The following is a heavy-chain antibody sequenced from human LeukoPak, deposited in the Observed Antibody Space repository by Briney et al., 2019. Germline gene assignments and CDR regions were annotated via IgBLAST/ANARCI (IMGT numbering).Heavy chain of an antibody. CDR2: ISGSGGST. J-gene: IGHJ4*02. D-gene: IGHD3-22*01. CDR1: GFTFSSYA. Sequence: PGGSLRLSCAASGFTFSSYAMSWVRQAPGKGLEWVSAISGSGGSTYYADSVKGRFTISRDNSKNTLYLQMNSLRAEDTAVYYCAKNWSPRSGYYSTYFDYWGQGTLATVSS. CDR3: AKNWSPRSGYYSTYFDY. V-gene: IGHV3-23*01.